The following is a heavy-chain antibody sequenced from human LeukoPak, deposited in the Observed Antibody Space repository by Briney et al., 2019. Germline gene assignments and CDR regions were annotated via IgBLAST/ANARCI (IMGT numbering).Heavy chain of an antibody. CDR1: GASFAGYS. V-gene: IGHV4-34*01. CDR3: ARERVVSDYNWFDP. Sequence: PSETPSLTCAVHGASFAGYSWSWIRQSPGKGLEWIGEVNRVGYTIHNPSLKSRVNISIDTSTTQFSLRLSSVTVADTAVYFCARERVVSDYNWFDPWGQGTLVTVSS. J-gene: IGHJ5*02. D-gene: IGHD6-25*01. CDR2: VNRVGYT.